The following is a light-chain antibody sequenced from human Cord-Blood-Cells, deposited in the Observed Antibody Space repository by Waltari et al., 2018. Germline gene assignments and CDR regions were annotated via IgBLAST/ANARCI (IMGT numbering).Light chain of an antibody. CDR3: CSYAGSYTYV. Sequence: QPALTQPRSVSGSPGPAVTISCTGTSSDVGGYNYVSWYQQHPGKAPKLMIYDVSKRPSGVPYRFSGSKSGNTASLTISWLQAEDEADYYCCSYAGSYTYVFGTGTKVTVL. J-gene: IGLJ1*01. V-gene: IGLV2-11*01. CDR1: SSDVGGYNY. CDR2: DVS.